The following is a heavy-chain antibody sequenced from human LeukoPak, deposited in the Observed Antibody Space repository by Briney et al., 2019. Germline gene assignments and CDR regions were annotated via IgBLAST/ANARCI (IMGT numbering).Heavy chain of an antibody. CDR1: GGSFSGYY. CDR2: INHSGST. Sequence: SETLSLTCAVYGGSFSGYYWSWIRQLPGKGLEWIGEINHSGSTNYNPSLKSRVTISVDTSKNQFSLKLSSVTAADTAVYYCARGPPIVVVPAAIGAFDIWGQGTMVTVSS. V-gene: IGHV4-34*01. CDR3: ARGPPIVVVPAAIGAFDI. J-gene: IGHJ3*02. D-gene: IGHD2-2*01.